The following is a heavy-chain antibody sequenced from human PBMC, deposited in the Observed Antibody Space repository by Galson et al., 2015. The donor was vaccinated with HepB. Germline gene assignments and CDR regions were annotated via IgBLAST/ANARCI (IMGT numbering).Heavy chain of an antibody. CDR2: ISHDGKRQ. V-gene: IGHV3-30*03. CDR3: ARDPDDTEGYYMTFEY. CDR1: GFKFTDFA. Sequence: SLRLSCATSGFKFTDFAMHWVRQAPGKGLEWVAIISHDGKRQYYADSVRDRFTISRDVSKNTLYLQMNSLRTDDTAIYYCARDPDDTEGYYMTFEYWGQGSLVTVSS. J-gene: IGHJ4*02. D-gene: IGHD1-26*01.